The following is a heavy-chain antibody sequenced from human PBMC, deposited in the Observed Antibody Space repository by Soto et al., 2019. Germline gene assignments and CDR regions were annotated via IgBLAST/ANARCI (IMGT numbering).Heavy chain of an antibody. J-gene: IGHJ3*02. CDR1: GFTVSSNY. V-gene: IGHV3-53*01. CDR3: ARRILYDHAFDI. CDR2: IYSGGST. Sequence: EVQLVESGGGLIQPGGSLRLSCAASGFTVSSNYMSWVRQAPGKGLEWVSVIYSGGSTYYADSVKGRFTLPRDNSKNTLSLQMNSLRAEDTAVYYCARRILYDHAFDIWGQGTMVTVSS. D-gene: IGHD2-15*01.